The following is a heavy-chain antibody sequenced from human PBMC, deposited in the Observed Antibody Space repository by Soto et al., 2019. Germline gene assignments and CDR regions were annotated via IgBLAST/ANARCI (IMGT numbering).Heavy chain of an antibody. D-gene: IGHD2-2*01. CDR2: IWYDGSNK. Sequence: GGSLRLSCAASGFTFSSYGMHWVRQAPGKGLEWVAVIWYDGSNKYYADSVKGRFTISRDNSKNTLYLQMNSLRAEDTAVYYCARELTLGYCSSTSCYSVDYWGQGTLVTVSS. V-gene: IGHV3-33*01. CDR3: ARELTLGYCSSTSCYSVDY. CDR1: GFTFSSYG. J-gene: IGHJ4*02.